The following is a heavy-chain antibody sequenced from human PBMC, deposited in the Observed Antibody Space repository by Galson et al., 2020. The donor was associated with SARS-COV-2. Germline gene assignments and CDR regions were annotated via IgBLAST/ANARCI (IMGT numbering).Heavy chain of an antibody. D-gene: IGHD4-17*01. CDR3: ARLHYGEYGPEAFDI. CDR1: GTSISGGSHS. CDR2: ISHSGGT. V-gene: IGHV4-30-2*01. Sequence: SETLSLTCAVSGTSISGGSHSWNWIRQPPGKGLEWIGYISHSGGTYYNPSLKSRVTISGDRSKNQFSLRLSSVTAADAAVYFCARLHYGEYGPEAFDIWGPGTRVTV. J-gene: IGHJ3*02.